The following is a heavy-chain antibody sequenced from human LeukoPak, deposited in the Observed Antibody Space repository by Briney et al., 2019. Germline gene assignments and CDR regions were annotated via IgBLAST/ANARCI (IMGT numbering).Heavy chain of an antibody. D-gene: IGHD6-19*01. CDR2: IYPGDSYT. Sequence: GESLKISCKGSGYSFTSYWIGWVRQMPGKGLEWMGIIYPGDSYTRYSPSFQGQVTISADKSISTAYLQWSSLKASDTAMYYCATTGDYSSGWPPEGDFDYWGQGTLVTVSP. V-gene: IGHV5-51*01. CDR3: ATTGDYSSGWPPEGDFDY. J-gene: IGHJ4*02. CDR1: GYSFTSYW.